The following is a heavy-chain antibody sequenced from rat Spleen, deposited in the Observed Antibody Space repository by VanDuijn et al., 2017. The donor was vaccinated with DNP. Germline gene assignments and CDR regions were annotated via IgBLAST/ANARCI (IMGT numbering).Heavy chain of an antibody. D-gene: IGHD4-3*01. J-gene: IGHJ2*01. CDR2: IMYDGRST. CDR1: GFTFSGYN. CDR3: IRWNSGHFDY. V-gene: IGHV5-7*01. Sequence: EVQLVESGGGLVQPGRSLKLSCAASGFTFSGYNMAWVRQAPKKGLEWVATIMYDGRSTYYGDSVKGRFTISRDNAKSTLYLQMNSLRSEDMATYYCIRWNSGHFDYWGQGVMVTVSS.